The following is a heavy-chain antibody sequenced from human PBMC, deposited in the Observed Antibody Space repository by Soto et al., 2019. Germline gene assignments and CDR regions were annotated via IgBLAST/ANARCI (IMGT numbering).Heavy chain of an antibody. V-gene: IGHV3-30-3*02. J-gene: IGHJ4*01. CDR2: LSYDGSNE. Sequence: GGSLRLSCGPSGFTFCNYALHWVRQAPGKGLQWVALLSYDGSNEFYTDSVKGRFTIPRGNSKSTLYLQMNSLRVEDTAVHYCAIYPYPSIYYPIDYYRDGTQVT. CDR3: AIYPYPSIYYPIDY. CDR1: GFTFCNYA. D-gene: IGHD3-22*01.